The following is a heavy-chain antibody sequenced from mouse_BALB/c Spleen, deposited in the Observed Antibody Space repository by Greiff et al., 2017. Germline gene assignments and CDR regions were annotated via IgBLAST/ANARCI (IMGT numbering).Heavy chain of an antibody. CDR1: GFTFSDYY. V-gene: IGHV5-4*02. J-gene: IGHJ4*01. CDR2: ISDGGSYT. CDR3: ARGGGGVDY. Sequence: EVKLVESGGGLVKPGGSLKLSCAASGFTFSDYYMYWVRQTPEKRLEWVATISDGGSYTYYPDSVKGRFTISRDNAKNTLYLEMSSLRSEDTAMYYCARGGGGVDYWGQGTSVTVSS.